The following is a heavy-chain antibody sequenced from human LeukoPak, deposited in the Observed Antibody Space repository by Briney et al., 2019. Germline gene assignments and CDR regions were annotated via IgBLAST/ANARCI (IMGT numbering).Heavy chain of an antibody. CDR2: IRYDGSDK. J-gene: IGHJ6*03. Sequence: PGGSLRLSCAASGFTLSSYVMSSVRQAPGKGLEWVAFIRYDGSDKYYADSLKGRFTISRDNSKNTLYLQMNSLRAEDTAVYYCAKDASALTKYYYYMDVWGKGTTVTISS. V-gene: IGHV3-30*02. CDR1: GFTLSSYV. CDR3: AKDASALTKYYYYMDV.